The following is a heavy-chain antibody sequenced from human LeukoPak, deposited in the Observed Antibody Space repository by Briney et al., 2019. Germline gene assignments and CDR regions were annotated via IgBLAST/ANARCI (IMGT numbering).Heavy chain of an antibody. J-gene: IGHJ4*02. CDR1: GFTFSSYA. CDR2: ISGSGGST. D-gene: IGHD1-26*01. V-gene: IGHV3-23*01. CDR3: ARDRIPYGIVGATAMDY. Sequence: GGSLRLSCAASGFTFSSYAMSWVRQAPGKGLEWVSAISGSGGSTYYADSVKGRFTISRDNSKNTLYLQMNSLRAEDTAVYYCARDRIPYGIVGATAMDYWGQGTLVTVSS.